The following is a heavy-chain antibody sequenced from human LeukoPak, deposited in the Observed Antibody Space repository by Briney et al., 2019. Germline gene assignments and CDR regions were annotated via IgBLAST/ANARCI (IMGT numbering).Heavy chain of an antibody. CDR3: ARDRDPGITMVRGVMSWFDP. J-gene: IGHJ5*02. D-gene: IGHD3-10*01. V-gene: IGHV3-21*01. CDR1: GFTFSSYG. CDR2: ISGGSSYI. Sequence: PGGSLRLSCAASGFTFSSYGMNWVRQAPGKGLEWVSSISGGSSYIYYADSVKGRFAISRDSAKNSLFLQMNSLRAEDTAVYYCARDRDPGITMVRGVMSWFDPWGQGTLVTVSS.